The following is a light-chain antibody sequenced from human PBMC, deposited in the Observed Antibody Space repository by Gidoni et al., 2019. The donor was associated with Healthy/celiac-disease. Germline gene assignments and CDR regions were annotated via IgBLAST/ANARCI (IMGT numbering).Light chain of an antibody. CDR1: QSVSSY. V-gene: IGKV3-11*01. CDR3: QQRSNWPGT. Sequence: EIVLTQSPATLSLSPGERATLSCRASQSVSSYVAWYQQKPGQAPRLLIYDASNRATGIPARFSGSGSGTDFTLPIRSLEPEAFAVYYCQQRSNWPGTFGQGTKVEIK. CDR2: DAS. J-gene: IGKJ1*01.